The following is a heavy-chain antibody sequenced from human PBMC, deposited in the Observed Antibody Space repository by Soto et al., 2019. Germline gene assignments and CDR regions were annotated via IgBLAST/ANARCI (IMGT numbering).Heavy chain of an antibody. V-gene: IGHV2-5*02. CDR3: ALCGVYSYADY. CDR1: GFSLSTSGVG. CDR2: IYWDDDK. D-gene: IGHD5-18*01. Sequence: QITLKESGPTLVKPTQTLTLTCTFSGFSLSTSGVGVGWIRQPPGKALEWLALIYWDDDKRYSPSLKSRLTITKEPFKNQVVVTMTNMDPVDTDTYYCALCGVYSYADYWGQGTLVTVSS. J-gene: IGHJ4*02.